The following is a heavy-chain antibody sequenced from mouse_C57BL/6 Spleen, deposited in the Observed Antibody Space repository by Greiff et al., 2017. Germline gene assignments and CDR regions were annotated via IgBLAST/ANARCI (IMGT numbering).Heavy chain of an antibody. D-gene: IGHD1-1*01. Sequence: VQLQQSGAELVRPGTSVKVSCKASGYAFTNYLIEWVKQRPGQGLEWIGVINPGSGGTNYNEKFKGKATLTADKSSSTAYMQLSSLTSEDSAVYFCARTVVATFDYWGQGTTLTVSA. J-gene: IGHJ2*01. CDR2: INPGSGGT. V-gene: IGHV1-54*01. CDR1: GYAFTNYL. CDR3: ARTVVATFDY.